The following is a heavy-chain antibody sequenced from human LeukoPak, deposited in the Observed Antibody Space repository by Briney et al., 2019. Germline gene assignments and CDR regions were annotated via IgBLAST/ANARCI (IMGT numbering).Heavy chain of an antibody. D-gene: IGHD2-15*01. CDR1: GYTFTTYG. CDR2: ISAFNGDT. CDR3: ARDPVVVLAAAPYYYYGMDV. V-gene: IGHV1-18*01. J-gene: IGHJ6*02. Sequence: GASVKVSCKASGYTFTTYGFSWVRQAPGQGLEWMGWISAFNGDTKNAQKFQGRVTLTTDTSTGTAYLELRSLRSDDTAINFCARDPVVVLAAAPYYYYGMDVWGQGTTVTVSS.